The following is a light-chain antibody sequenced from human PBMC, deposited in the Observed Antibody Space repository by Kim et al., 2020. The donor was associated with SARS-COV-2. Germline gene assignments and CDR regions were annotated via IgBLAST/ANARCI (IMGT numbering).Light chain of an antibody. V-gene: IGLV2-8*01. J-gene: IGLJ1*01. Sequence: VTISCSGASSGFGGNGANTCVSWYQQRPGNAPNLIIYEVNKRPSGVPNRFSGSKSGNTAFLTVSGLQAEDEADYYCTTHANSNYIFGTGTKVTVL. CDR2: EVN. CDR3: TTHANSNYI. CDR1: SSGFGGNGANTC.